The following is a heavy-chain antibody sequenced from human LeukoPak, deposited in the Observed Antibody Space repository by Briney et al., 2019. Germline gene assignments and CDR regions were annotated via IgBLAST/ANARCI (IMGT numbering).Heavy chain of an antibody. Sequence: GRSLRLSCAASGFTFSSYAMHWVRQAPGKGLEWVAVISYDGSNKYYADSVKGRFTISRDNPKNTLYLQMNSLRAEDTAVYYCARVSGEWLRLGPDYWGQGTLVTVSS. J-gene: IGHJ4*02. CDR3: ARVSGEWLRLGPDY. CDR1: GFTFSSYA. V-gene: IGHV3-30*04. D-gene: IGHD5-12*01. CDR2: ISYDGSNK.